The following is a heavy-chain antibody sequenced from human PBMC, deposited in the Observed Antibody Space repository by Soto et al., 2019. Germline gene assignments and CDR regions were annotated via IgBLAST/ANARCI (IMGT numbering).Heavy chain of an antibody. CDR3: ARVTAEFDY. J-gene: IGHJ4*02. Sequence: QVQLQESGPGLVKPSETLSLTCTVSGGSISRYYWSWIRQPPGNGLEWIGYIYYSGSTNYNPSLKSRATRAVDTSKNQFSLKLSSVTAAATAVYYCARVTAEFDYWGQGTLVTVSS. V-gene: IGHV4-59*01. CDR1: GGSISRYY. CDR2: IYYSGST.